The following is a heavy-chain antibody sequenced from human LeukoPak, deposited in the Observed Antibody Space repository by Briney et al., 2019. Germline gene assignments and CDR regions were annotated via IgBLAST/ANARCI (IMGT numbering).Heavy chain of an antibody. V-gene: IGHV3-23*01. CDR3: ATSSGSYPKYFDY. CDR1: GFTFSTYP. D-gene: IGHD6-19*01. Sequence: GRSLRLSCAASGFTFSTYPMSWVRQPPGKGLEWVSAISGRGGDTYYADSVKGRFTISRDNSKNTLYLQMHSLRAEDTALYYCATSSGSYPKYFDYWGHGTLVTVSS. CDR2: ISGRGGDT. J-gene: IGHJ4*01.